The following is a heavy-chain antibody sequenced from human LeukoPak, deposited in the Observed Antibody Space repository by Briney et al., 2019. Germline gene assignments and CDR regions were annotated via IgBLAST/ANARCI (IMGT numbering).Heavy chain of an antibody. Sequence: QPGGSLRLSCAASGFTFNSYWMHWVRQAPGRGLVWVSRINNDGSSTNYADSVKGRFTTSRDNAKNTLYLQMNSLRAEDTAVYYCALRYCTSTSCHPYFDYWGQGTVVTVSS. CDR2: INNDGSST. CDR3: ALRYCTSTSCHPYFDY. D-gene: IGHD2-2*01. V-gene: IGHV3-74*01. J-gene: IGHJ4*02. CDR1: GFTFNSYW.